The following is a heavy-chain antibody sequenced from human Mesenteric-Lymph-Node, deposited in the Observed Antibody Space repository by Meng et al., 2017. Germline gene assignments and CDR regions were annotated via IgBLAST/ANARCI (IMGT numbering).Heavy chain of an antibody. V-gene: IGHV1-2*02. CDR3: ARAYIVGAPTGYFDY. D-gene: IGHD1-26*01. CDR1: GYTFTSYG. J-gene: IGHJ4*02. CDR2: INPNSGGT. Sequence: ASVKVSCKASGYTFTSYGISWVRQAPGQGLEWMGWINPNSGGTNYAQKFQGRVTMTRDTSISTAYMELSRLRSDDTAVYYCARAYIVGAPTGYFDYWGQGTLVTVSS.